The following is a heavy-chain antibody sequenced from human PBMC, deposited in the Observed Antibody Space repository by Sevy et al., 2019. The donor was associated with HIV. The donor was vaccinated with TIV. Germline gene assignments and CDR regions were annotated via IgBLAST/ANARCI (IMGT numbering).Heavy chain of an antibody. Sequence: GGSLRLSCTASGFTFRNAWMTWVRQVPGKGLEWVGRIRNDPDGGTTDYAAPVRGSFTISRDDSKNTMYLQLKSLKSADTAVYYCSTDMFVQSGYQYDYSTFNPDLPNNSGADVWGQGTTVTVSS. V-gene: IGHV3-15*01. CDR1: GFTFRNAW. D-gene: IGHD3-16*01. CDR2: IRNDPDGGTT. CDR3: STDMFVQSGYQYDYSTFNPDLPNNSGADV. J-gene: IGHJ6*02.